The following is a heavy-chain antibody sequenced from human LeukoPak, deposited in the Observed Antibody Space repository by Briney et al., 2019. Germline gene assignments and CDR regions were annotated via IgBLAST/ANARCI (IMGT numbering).Heavy chain of an antibody. V-gene: IGHV7-4-1*02. D-gene: IGHD1-14*01. CDR1: GYIFSVYA. CDR2: INTNTGNP. CDR3: ARDYTIAVGTTTYLQH. Sequence: ALVKVSCKASGYIFSVYALIWVRQAPGQGLELMGWINTNTGNPTYAQGFTGRFVFSLDTSVSTAYLQISSLKAEDTAVYYCARDYTIAVGTTTYLQHWGQGTLVTVSS. J-gene: IGHJ1*01.